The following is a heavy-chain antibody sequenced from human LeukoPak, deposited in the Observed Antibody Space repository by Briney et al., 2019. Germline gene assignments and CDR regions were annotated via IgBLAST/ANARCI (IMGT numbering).Heavy chain of an antibody. CDR1: GFTFSDYY. CDR2: ISSSGSTI. J-gene: IGHJ4*02. D-gene: IGHD3-22*01. CDR3: ARGDYYDSSGYFFD. V-gene: IGHV3-11*01. Sequence: GGFLRLSCAASGFTFSDYYMSWIRQAPGKGLEWVSYISSSGSTIYYADSVKGRFTISRDNAKNSLYLQMNSLRAEDTAVYYCARGDYYDSSGYFFDWGQGTLVTVSS.